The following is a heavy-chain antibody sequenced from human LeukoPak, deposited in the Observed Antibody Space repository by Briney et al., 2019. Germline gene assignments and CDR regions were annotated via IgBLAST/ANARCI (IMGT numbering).Heavy chain of an antibody. Sequence: SVKVSCKASGGTFSSYAISWVRQAPGQGLEWMGRIIPIFGTANYAQKFQGRVTITTDESTSTAYMELSSLRSEDTAVYYCARRDEYSSGWNDCWGQGTLVTVSS. V-gene: IGHV1-69*05. J-gene: IGHJ4*02. D-gene: IGHD6-19*01. CDR1: GGTFSSYA. CDR2: IIPIFGTA. CDR3: ARRDEYSSGWNDC.